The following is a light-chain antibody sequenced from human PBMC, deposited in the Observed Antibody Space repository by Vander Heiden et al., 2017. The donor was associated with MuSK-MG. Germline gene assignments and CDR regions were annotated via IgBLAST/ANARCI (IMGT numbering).Light chain of an antibody. CDR2: DAS. Sequence: DIQMTQSPSSLSASVGDRVTITCQASQDISNYLNWYQQKSGKAPKLLIYDASNLETGVPSRFSGSRSGTDFTFTISNLQPEDIATYYCQQYDNLSVTFGPGTKVDI. CDR1: QDISNY. J-gene: IGKJ3*01. CDR3: QQYDNLSVT. V-gene: IGKV1-33*01.